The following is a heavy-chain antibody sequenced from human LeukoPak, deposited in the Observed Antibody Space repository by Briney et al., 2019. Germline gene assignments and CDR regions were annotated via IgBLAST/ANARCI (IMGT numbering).Heavy chain of an antibody. CDR3: ARDRGGSSWYNWFDP. CDR1: GGTFSSYA. CDR2: IIPIFGTA. D-gene: IGHD6-13*01. V-gene: IGHV1-69*05. Sequence: SVKVSSKASGGTFSSYAISWVRQAPGQGGQWMGGIIPIFGTANSAQKFQGRVTITKDESTSTAYMELSSLRSEETAVYYCARDRGGSSWYNWFDPWGQGTLATVSS. J-gene: IGHJ5*02.